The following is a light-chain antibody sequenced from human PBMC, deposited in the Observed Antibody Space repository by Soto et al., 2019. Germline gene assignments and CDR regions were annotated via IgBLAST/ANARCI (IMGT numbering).Light chain of an antibody. CDR1: SNDVGGNNY. J-gene: IGLJ2*01. CDR3: TSYTRSNILL. CDR2: EVS. V-gene: IGLV2-14*01. Sequence: QSVLTQPASVSGSPGQSVTISCTGSSNDVGGNNYVSWYQQHSDKVPKLMIYEVSNRPSGVSNRFSGSKSGNTASLTISGLQAEDEADYYCTSYTRSNILLIGGGTKLTVL.